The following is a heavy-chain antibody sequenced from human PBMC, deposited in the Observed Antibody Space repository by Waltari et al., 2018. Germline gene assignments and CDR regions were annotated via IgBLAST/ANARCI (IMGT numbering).Heavy chain of an antibody. D-gene: IGHD2-8*01. V-gene: IGHV4-38-2*01. J-gene: IGHJ3*02. CDR2: IYHSGST. Sequence: QVQLQESGPGLVKPSETLSLTCAVSGYSISSGYYWGWIRQPPGKGLEWIGSIYHSGSTYDNPSLQSRVTISVDTSKNQFSLNLSSVTAADTAVYYCARLVSGAFDIWGEGTMVTVSS. CDR3: ARLVSGAFDI. CDR1: GYSISSGYY.